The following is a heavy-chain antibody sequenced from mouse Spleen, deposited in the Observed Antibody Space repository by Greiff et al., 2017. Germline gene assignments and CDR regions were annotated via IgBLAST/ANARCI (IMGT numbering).Heavy chain of an antibody. CDR3: ARHVGTTVVSWYFDV. Sequence: DVHLVESGGGLVKRGGSLKLSCAASGFTFSSYAMSWVRQTPEKRLEWVATISSGGGNTYYPDSVKGRFTISRDNAKNTLYLQMSSLKSEDTAMYYCARHVGTTVVSWYFDVWGAGTTVTVSS. CDR2: ISSGGGNT. V-gene: IGHV5-9-3*01. J-gene: IGHJ1*01. D-gene: IGHD1-1*01. CDR1: GFTFSSYA.